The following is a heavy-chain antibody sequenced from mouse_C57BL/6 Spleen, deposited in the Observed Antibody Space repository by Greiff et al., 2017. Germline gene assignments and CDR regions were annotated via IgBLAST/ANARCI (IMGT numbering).Heavy chain of an antibody. CDR3: ARDRATVVRMDY. D-gene: IGHD1-1*01. Sequence: EVQLVESGGGLVQPGGSLKLSCAASGFTFSSYAMSWVRQTPAKRLEWVATISDGGSYTYYPDNVKGRFNITRDNAKNNLYLQMSHLKYEDTAMYDCARDRATVVRMDYWGQGTSVTVSS. V-gene: IGHV5-4*01. CDR2: ISDGGSYT. CDR1: GFTFSSYA. J-gene: IGHJ4*01.